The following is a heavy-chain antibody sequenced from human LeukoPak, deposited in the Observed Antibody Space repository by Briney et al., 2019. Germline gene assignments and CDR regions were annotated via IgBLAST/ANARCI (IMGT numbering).Heavy chain of an antibody. J-gene: IGHJ4*02. CDR3: ARDFYYYDSSGYYRLDC. CDR2: ISSSSSYI. CDR1: GFTFSSYW. D-gene: IGHD3-22*01. V-gene: IGHV3-21*01. Sequence: GGSLRLSCAASGFTFSSYWMSWVRQAPGKGLEWVSSISSSSSYIYYADSVKGRFTISRDNAKNSLYLQMNSLRAEDTAVYYCARDFYYYDSSGYYRLDCWGQGTLVTVSS.